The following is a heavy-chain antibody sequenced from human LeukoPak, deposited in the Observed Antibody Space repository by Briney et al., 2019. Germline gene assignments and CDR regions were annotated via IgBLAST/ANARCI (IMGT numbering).Heavy chain of an antibody. CDR2: ISAYNGNA. CDR1: NFTFTTYG. Sequence: ASVKVSCKASNFTFTTYGFTWVRQAPGQGLEWMGWISAYNGNADYAQKFQGRVTMTTDTSTSTAYMELRSLRSDDTAVYYCARGVVVIPDYWGQGTLVTVSS. J-gene: IGHJ4*02. CDR3: ARGVVVIPDY. D-gene: IGHD3-22*01. V-gene: IGHV1-18*01.